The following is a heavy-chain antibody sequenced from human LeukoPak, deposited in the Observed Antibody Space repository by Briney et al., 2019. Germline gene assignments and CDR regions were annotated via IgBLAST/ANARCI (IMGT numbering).Heavy chain of an antibody. V-gene: IGHV1-2*06. J-gene: IGHJ4*02. D-gene: IGHD3-22*01. CDR1: GYTFTGYY. CDR3: ARDRRTYYYDGSGYWAFDY. CDR2: INPNSGGT. Sequence: GASVKVSCKASGYTFTGYYMHWVRQAPGQGLEWMGRINPNSGGTNYAQKFQGRVTMTRDTSISTAYMELSRLRSDDTAVYYCARDRRTYYYDGSGYWAFDYWGQGTLVTVSS.